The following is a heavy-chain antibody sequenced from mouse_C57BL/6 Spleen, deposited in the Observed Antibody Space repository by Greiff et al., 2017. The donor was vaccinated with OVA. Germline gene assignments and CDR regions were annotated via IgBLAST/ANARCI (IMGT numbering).Heavy chain of an antibody. D-gene: IGHD2-4*01. J-gene: IGHJ4*01. CDR1: GYTFTDYY. CDR3: ARGNYYYEDAVGD. CDR2: FNPYNGGT. Sequence: VQLQQSGPVLVKPGASVKMSCKASGYTFTDYYMNWVKQSHGKSLEWIGVFNPYNGGTSYNQKFKGKATLTVDKSSSTAYMELNSLTSEDSAVYYGARGNYYYEDAVGDRGQGTSGTAAS. V-gene: IGHV1-19*01.